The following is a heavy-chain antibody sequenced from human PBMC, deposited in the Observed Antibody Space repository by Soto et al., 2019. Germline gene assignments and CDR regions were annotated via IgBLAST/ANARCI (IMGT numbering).Heavy chain of an antibody. V-gene: IGHV4-39*01. D-gene: IGHD3-10*01. Sequence: QLQLQESGPGLVKPSETLSLTCTVSGGSISSSYYWGWIRQPPGKGLEWIGSIYYSGSTYYNPSLKSRVTISVDTSKTQFSLKLSSVTAADTAVYYCATVWFGESQHWGQGTLVTVSS. J-gene: IGHJ1*01. CDR1: GGSISSSYY. CDR2: IYYSGST. CDR3: ATVWFGESQH.